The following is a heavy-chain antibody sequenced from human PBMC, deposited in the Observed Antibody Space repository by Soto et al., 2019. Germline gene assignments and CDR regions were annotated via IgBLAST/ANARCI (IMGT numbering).Heavy chain of an antibody. J-gene: IGHJ4*02. CDR3: AKDRSSDPYYFDY. CDR2: ISGSGGST. D-gene: IGHD6-6*01. CDR1: GFTFSSYA. Sequence: PGGSLRLSGAASGFTFSSYAMSWVRQAPGKGLEWVSAISGSGGSTYYADSVKGRFTISRDNSKNTLYLQMNSLRAEDTAVYYCAKDRSSDPYYFDYWGQGTLVTVSS. V-gene: IGHV3-23*01.